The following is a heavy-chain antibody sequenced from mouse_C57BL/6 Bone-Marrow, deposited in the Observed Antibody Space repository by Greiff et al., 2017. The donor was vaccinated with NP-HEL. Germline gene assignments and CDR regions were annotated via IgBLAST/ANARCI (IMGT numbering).Heavy chain of an antibody. CDR3: ARSSGTSRGEYYFDY. J-gene: IGHJ2*01. CDR2: IFPGSGST. V-gene: IGHV1-75*01. CDR1: GYTFTDYY. Sequence: QVQLKESGPELVKPGASVKISCKASGYTFTDYYINWVKQRPGQGLEWIGWIFPGSGSTYYNEKFKGKATLTVDKSSSTAYMLLSSLTSEDSAVYFCARSSGTSRGEYYFDYWGQGTTLTVSS. D-gene: IGHD4-1*01.